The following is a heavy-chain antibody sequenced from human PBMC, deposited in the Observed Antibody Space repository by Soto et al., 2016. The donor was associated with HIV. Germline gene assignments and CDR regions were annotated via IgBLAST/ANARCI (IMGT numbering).Heavy chain of an antibody. D-gene: IGHD4-17*01. V-gene: IGHV4-38-2*02. CDR1: GFSIISDFY. Sequence: QVQLQESGPGLVKPSETLSLTCTVSGFSIISDFYWAWIRQPPGKGMEWIGTIYQSGSIYESGSTYYNPSLKSRVAISVDTSKNQFSVKLSPVTAADTAMYYCARVHGGDYLDSWGQG. J-gene: IGHJ4*02. CDR2: IYQSGSIYESGST. CDR3: ARVHGGDYLDS.